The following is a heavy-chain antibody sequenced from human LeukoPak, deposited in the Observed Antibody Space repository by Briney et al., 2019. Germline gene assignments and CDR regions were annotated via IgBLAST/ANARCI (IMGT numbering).Heavy chain of an antibody. D-gene: IGHD6-6*01. CDR2: ISAYNGNT. V-gene: IGHV1-18*01. J-gene: IGHJ6*03. Sequence: ASVKVSCKASGYTFTSYGISWVRQASGQGLEWMGWISAYNGNTNYAQKLQGRVTMTTDTSTSTAYMELRSLRSDDTAVYYCARGIAARFHYYYYMDVWGKGTTVTVSS. CDR1: GYTFTSYG. CDR3: ARGIAARFHYYYYMDV.